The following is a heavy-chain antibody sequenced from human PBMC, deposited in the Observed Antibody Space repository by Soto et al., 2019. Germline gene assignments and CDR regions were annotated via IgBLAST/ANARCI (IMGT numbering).Heavy chain of an antibody. CDR2: INHSGST. CDR1: GGSFSGYY. D-gene: IGHD2-2*01. J-gene: IGHJ6*03. CDR3: ASAVPAATHHSMDV. Sequence: SETLSLTCAVYGGSFSGYYWSWIRQPPGKGLEWIGEINHSGSTNYNPSLKSRVTISVDTSKNQFSLKLSSVTAADTAVYYCASAVPAATHHSMDVWGKGTTVTVSS. V-gene: IGHV4-34*01.